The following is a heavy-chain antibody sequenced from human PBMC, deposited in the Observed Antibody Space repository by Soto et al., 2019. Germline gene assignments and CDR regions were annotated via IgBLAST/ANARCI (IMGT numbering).Heavy chain of an antibody. D-gene: IGHD3-3*01. CDR1: GFTFSSYA. CDR3: ARRQDFWSGYLIDY. CDR2: ISGSGGST. J-gene: IGHJ4*02. Sequence: AGGSLRLSCAASGFTFSSYAMSWVRQAPGKGLEWVSAISGSGGSTYYADSEKGRFTISRDNSKNTLYLQMNSLRAEDTAVYYCARRQDFWSGYLIDYWGQGTLVTVSS. V-gene: IGHV3-23*01.